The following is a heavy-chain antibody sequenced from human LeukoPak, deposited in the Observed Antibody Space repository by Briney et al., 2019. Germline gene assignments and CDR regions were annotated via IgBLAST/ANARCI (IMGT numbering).Heavy chain of an antibody. CDR3: ARGQTGYYYYAMDV. Sequence: ASAKVSCKASGYTFTSYDINWVRQATGQGLEWMGWMNPNSGNTGYAQKFQGRVTMTRNTSISTAYMELSSLRSEDTAVYYCARGQTGYYYYAMDVWGQGATVTVSS. CDR2: MNPNSGNT. CDR1: GYTFTSYD. J-gene: IGHJ6*02. V-gene: IGHV1-8*01.